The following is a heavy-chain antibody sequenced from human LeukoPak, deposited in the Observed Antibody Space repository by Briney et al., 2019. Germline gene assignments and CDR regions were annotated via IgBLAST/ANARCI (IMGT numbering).Heavy chain of an antibody. CDR1: GGSFSGYY. CDR2: INHSGST. V-gene: IGHV4-34*01. J-gene: IGHJ6*03. Sequence: SETLSLTCAVYGGSFSGYYWSWIRQPPGKGLEWIGEINHSGSTNYNPSLKSRVTISVDTSKNQFPLKLSSVTAADTAVYYCSHRRYYYYYMDVWGKGTTVTVSS. CDR3: SHRRYYYYYMDV.